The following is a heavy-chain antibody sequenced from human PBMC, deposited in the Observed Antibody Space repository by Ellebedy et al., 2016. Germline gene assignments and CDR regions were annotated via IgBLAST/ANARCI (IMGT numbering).Heavy chain of an antibody. V-gene: IGHV5-51*01. J-gene: IGHJ4*02. CDR1: GYSFTSYW. CDR3: ARAPAIQLPYYFDY. Sequence: GESLKISXKGSGYSFTSYWIGWVRQMPGKGLEWMGIIYPGDSDTRYSPSFQGQVTISADKSIGTAYLQWSSLKASDTAMYYCARAPAIQLPYYFDYWGQGTLVTVSS. CDR2: IYPGDSDT. D-gene: IGHD5-18*01.